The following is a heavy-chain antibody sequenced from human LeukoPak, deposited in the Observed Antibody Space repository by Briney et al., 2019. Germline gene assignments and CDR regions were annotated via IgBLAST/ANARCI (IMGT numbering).Heavy chain of an antibody. CDR2: IKQDGSEK. CDR3: ARDWYCSSTSCSPDAFDI. CDR1: GFTVSSNY. Sequence: GGSLRLSCAASGFTVSSNYMSWVRQAPGKGLEWVANIKQDGSEKYYVDSVKGRFTISRDNAKNSLYLQMNSLRAEDTAVYYCARDWYCSSTSCSPDAFDIWGQGTMVTVSS. J-gene: IGHJ3*02. V-gene: IGHV3-7*01. D-gene: IGHD2-2*01.